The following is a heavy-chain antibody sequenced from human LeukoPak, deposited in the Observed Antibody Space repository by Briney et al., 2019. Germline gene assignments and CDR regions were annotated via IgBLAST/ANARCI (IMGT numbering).Heavy chain of an antibody. D-gene: IGHD2-2*01. V-gene: IGHV1-18*01. J-gene: IGHJ5*02. Sequence: ASVKVSCKTSGYTFSNYGINWVRQAPGEGLEWMGCISGYNGNTLYAQKFQGRVTMTTDTSTSTAYMELRSLRSDDTAVYYCVRIGCSSTSCYGNSVDPWGQGTLVTVSS. CDR2: ISGYNGNT. CDR1: GYTFSNYG. CDR3: VRIGCSSTSCYGNSVDP.